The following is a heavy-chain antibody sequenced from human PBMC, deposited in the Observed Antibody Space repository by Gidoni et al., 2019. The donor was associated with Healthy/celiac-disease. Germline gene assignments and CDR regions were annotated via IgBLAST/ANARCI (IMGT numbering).Heavy chain of an antibody. CDR3: ARDLPSTGAGITMIVVSGAFDI. V-gene: IGHV3-30-3*01. Sequence: QVQLVESGGGVVQPGRSLRLSCAASGFTFSRYALHWVRQAPGKGLEWVAVISYDGSNKYYADSVKGRFTISRDNSKNTLYLQMNSLRAEDTAVYYCARDLPSTGAGITMIVVSGAFDIWGQGTMVTVSS. D-gene: IGHD3-22*01. J-gene: IGHJ3*02. CDR2: ISYDGSNK. CDR1: GFTFSRYA.